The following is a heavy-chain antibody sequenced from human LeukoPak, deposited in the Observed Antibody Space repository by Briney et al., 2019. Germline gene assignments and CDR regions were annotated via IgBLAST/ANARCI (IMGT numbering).Heavy chain of an antibody. D-gene: IGHD3-3*01. Sequence: ASVKVSCKASGYTFTSYGISWVRQAPGQGLEWMGWISAYNGNTNYAQKLQGRVTMTTDTSTSTAYMELRSLRSDDTAVYYCARVFGYDFWSGSAFDIWGQGTMVTVSS. V-gene: IGHV1-18*01. CDR2: ISAYNGNT. J-gene: IGHJ3*02. CDR3: ARVFGYDFWSGSAFDI. CDR1: GYTFTSYG.